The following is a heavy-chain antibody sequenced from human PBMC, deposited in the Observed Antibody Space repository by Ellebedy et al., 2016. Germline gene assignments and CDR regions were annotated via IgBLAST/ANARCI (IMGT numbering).Heavy chain of an antibody. Sequence: SETLSLTXTVSGGSISSSSYYWGWIRQPPGKGLEWIGSIYYSGSTYYNPSLKSRVTISVDTSKNQFSLKLSSVTAADTAVYYCARGVEDSSGYYYLFDYWGQGTLVTVSS. CDR2: IYYSGST. CDR1: GGSISSSSYY. D-gene: IGHD3-22*01. J-gene: IGHJ4*02. V-gene: IGHV4-39*07. CDR3: ARGVEDSSGYYYLFDY.